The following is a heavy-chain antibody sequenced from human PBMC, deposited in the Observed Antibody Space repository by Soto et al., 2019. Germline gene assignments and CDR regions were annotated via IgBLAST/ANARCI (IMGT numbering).Heavy chain of an antibody. CDR1: GYTFTGNA. D-gene: IGHD6-19*01. Sequence: ASVKVTCKASGYTFTGNAMHWVRQAPGQRLEWMGWINAGNGNTKYSQKFQGRVTITRDTSASTAYMELSSLRSEDTAVYYCARAVAVPADFDYWGQGTLVTVSS. V-gene: IGHV1-3*01. CDR2: INAGNGNT. CDR3: ARAVAVPADFDY. J-gene: IGHJ4*02.